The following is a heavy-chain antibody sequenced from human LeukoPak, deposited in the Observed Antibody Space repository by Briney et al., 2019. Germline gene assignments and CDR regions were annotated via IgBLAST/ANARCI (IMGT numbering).Heavy chain of an antibody. V-gene: IGHV4-34*01. CDR3: ATHNYDFWSGYLSYFDY. J-gene: IGHJ4*02. CDR2: INHSGST. D-gene: IGHD3-3*01. Sequence: SETLSLTCAVYGGSFSGYYWSWIRQPPGKGLEWIGEINHSGSTNYNPSLKSRVTISVDTSKNQFSLKLSSVTAADTAVYYCATHNYDFWSGYLSYFDYWGQGTLVTVSS. CDR1: GGSFSGYY.